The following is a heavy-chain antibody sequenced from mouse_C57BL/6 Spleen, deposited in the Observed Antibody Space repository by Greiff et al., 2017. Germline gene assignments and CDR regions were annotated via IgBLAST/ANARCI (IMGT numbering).Heavy chain of an antibody. Sequence: VMLVESGAELMKPGASVKLSCQATGYTFPGYWIEWVKQRPGPGLAWIGEILPGRGSTNYNEQFKGKATFTADTSSNTAYMQLSSLTTEYSAIYYCAKYYGKGWCAYWGQGTLVTVSA. CDR1: GYTFPGYW. D-gene: IGHD1-1*01. CDR2: ILPGRGST. V-gene: IGHV1-9*01. CDR3: AKYYGKGWCAY. J-gene: IGHJ3*01.